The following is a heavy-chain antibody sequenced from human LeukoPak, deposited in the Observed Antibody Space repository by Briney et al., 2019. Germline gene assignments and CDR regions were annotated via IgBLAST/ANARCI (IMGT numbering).Heavy chain of an antibody. CDR1: GYTFTGYY. V-gene: IGHV1-2*02. CDR2: INPNSGGT. D-gene: IGHD2-21*01. Sequence: ASVKVSCKASGYTFTGYYMHWVRQAPGQGLEWMGWINPNSGGTNYAQKFQGRVTMTRDTSISTAYMELSRLRSDDTAVYYCARDMIVARERPFDYWGQGTLVTVSS. J-gene: IGHJ4*02. CDR3: ARDMIVARERPFDY.